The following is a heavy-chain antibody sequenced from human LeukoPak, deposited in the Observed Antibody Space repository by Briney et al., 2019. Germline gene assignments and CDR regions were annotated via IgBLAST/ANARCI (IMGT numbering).Heavy chain of an antibody. V-gene: IGHV1-18*01. D-gene: IGHD3-22*01. CDR1: GYTFTSYG. CDR2: ISAYNGNT. CDR3: ARDQSGYYDSSGYDY. Sequence: ASVKVSCKASGYTFTSYGISWVRQAPGQGLEWMGWISAYNGNTNYAQKLQGRVTMTTDTSTSTAYMELRGLRSDDTAVYYCARDQSGYYDSSGYDYWGQGTLVTVSS. J-gene: IGHJ4*02.